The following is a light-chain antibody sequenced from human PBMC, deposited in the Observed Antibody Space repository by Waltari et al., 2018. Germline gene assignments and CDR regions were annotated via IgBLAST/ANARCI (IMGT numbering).Light chain of an antibody. J-gene: IGLJ2*01. CDR1: NSDIGGYNF. Sequence: QSALTQPASVSGSPGQSITISCTGTNSDIGGYNFVSWYQQHPCKAPRLMIYDVNKRPSGVSNRFSGSKSGNTASLTISGLQADDEADYYCTSFTSTTSYVVFGGGTNLTV. V-gene: IGLV2-14*03. CDR3: TSFTSTTSYVV. CDR2: DVN.